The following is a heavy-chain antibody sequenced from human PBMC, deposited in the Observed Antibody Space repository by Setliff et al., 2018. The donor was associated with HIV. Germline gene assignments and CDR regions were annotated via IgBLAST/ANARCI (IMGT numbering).Heavy chain of an antibody. CDR3: AKGRYSSSPYYYYYMDV. Sequence: GGSLRLSCAASGFSVRTNYVTWVRQAPGGGLEWVSVIYSGDGGDVTYYTDSVKGRFTISRDNSRNIVYLQMYSLRIEDTAVYYCAKGRYSSSPYYYYYMDVRGKGTTVTVSS. D-gene: IGHD6-13*01. CDR1: GFSVRTNY. J-gene: IGHJ6*03. CDR2: IYSGDGGDVT. V-gene: IGHV3-53*01.